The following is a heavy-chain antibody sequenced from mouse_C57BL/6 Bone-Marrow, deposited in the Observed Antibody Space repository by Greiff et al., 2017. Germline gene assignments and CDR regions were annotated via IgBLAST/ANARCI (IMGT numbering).Heavy chain of an antibody. V-gene: IGHV1-20*02. CDR3: ARTGGSFGAMDY. D-gene: IGHD3-1*01. Sequence: VQLQQSGPELVKPGASVKISCKASGYSINGYFMNWVMQSHGKSLEWIGRIYPYNGDTLYNQKFKGKATLTVDKSSSTAHMELRSRASEDSAVYYCARTGGSFGAMDYWGQGTSVTVSS. CDR1: GYSINGYF. CDR2: IYPYNGDT. J-gene: IGHJ4*01.